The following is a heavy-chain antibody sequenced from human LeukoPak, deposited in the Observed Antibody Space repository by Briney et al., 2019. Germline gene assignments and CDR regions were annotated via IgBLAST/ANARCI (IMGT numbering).Heavy chain of an antibody. CDR3: AKGDSGYYYDSSGYLNWFDP. CDR2: ISGSGGST. Sequence: QPGGSLRLSCAASGFTFSSYAMSWVRQAPGKGLECVSVISGSGGSTYYVDSVTGRFTISRDNSKNPLSLQMNSLRPEDTAVYYCAKGDSGYYYDSSGYLNWFDPWGQGTLVTVSS. CDR1: GFTFSSYA. V-gene: IGHV3-23*01. D-gene: IGHD3-22*01. J-gene: IGHJ5*02.